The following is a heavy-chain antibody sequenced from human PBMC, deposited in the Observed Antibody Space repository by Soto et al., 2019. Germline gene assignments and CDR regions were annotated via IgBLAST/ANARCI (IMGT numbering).Heavy chain of an antibody. V-gene: IGHV4-34*01. CDR1: GGSFSGYY. D-gene: IGHD6-13*01. CDR2: INHSGST. CDR3: ARVPIIKTYSSSCGSCRYYFDY. Sequence: SETLSLTCAVYGGSFSGYYWSWIRQPPGKGLEWIGEINHSGSTNYNPSLKSRVTISVDTSKNQFSLKLSSVTAADTAVYYCARVPIIKTYSSSCGSCRYYFDYWGQGTLVTVSS. J-gene: IGHJ4*02.